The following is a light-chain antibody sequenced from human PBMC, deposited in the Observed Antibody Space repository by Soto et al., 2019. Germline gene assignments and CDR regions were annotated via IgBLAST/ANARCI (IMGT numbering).Light chain of an antibody. V-gene: IGKV3-20*01. J-gene: IGKJ1*01. CDR2: GAS. CDR3: QQHDSLPWT. Sequence: EIELTQSPATLSSSPGERATLSCRASQNVGTKFLAWYQYKPGQAPRIIIFGASGRATGIPERFSGSGSGTEFTLTISRLQPQDFAVYYCQQHDSLPWTFGQGTRVEIK. CDR1: QNVGTKF.